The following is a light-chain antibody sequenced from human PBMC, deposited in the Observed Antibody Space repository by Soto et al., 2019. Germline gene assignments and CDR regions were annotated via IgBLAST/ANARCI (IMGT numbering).Light chain of an antibody. CDR1: EEIRKG. CDR3: LQHNNYPWT. CDR2: VAS. J-gene: IGKJ1*01. Sequence: DIQMTQSPSSLSASVGDRVTITCRASEEIRKGLGWYQQKPGKDPKRLIYVASRLESGVLSRFSGSGFGTEFTLTISGLQPEDFATYYCLQHNNYPWTFGQGTKVDIK. V-gene: IGKV1-17*01.